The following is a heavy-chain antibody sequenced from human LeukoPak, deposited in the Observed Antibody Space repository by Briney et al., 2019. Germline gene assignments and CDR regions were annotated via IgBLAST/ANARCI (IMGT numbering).Heavy chain of an antibody. CDR2: IYSGDST. J-gene: IGHJ5*02. V-gene: IGHV3-53*01. CDR3: ARVWQWPSWFDP. CDR1: GFTVSSNY. D-gene: IGHD6-19*01. Sequence: GGSLRLSCAASGFTVSSNYMSWVRQAPGKGLEWVSVIYSGDSTYYADSVKGRFTISRDKSKNTLYLQMNSVRAEDTAVYYCARVWQWPSWFDPWGQGTLVTVSS.